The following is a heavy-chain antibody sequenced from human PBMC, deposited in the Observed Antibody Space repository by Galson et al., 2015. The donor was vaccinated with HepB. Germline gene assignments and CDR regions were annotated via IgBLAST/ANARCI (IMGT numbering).Heavy chain of an antibody. V-gene: IGHV3-48*01. CDR3: ARPPASYSSSWYGPGAFEI. D-gene: IGHD6-13*01. Sequence: SLRLSCAASGFTFSSYSMNWVRQAPGKGLERVSYISSSSSTTYYADSVKGRFTISRDNAKNSLYLQMNSLRAEDTAVYYCARPPASYSSSWYGPGAFEIWGQGTMVTVSS. CDR1: GFTFSSYS. J-gene: IGHJ3*02. CDR2: ISSSSSTT.